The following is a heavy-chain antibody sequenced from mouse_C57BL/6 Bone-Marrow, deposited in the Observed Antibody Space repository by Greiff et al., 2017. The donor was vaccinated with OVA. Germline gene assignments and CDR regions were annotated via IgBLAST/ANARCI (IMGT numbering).Heavy chain of an antibody. Sequence: EVQLQQSGPELVKPGASVKMSCKASGYTFTDYYMHWVKQSHGKSLEWIGDIYPNNGGNGYNQKFKGKATLTVDKSSSTAYMELRSLTYEDSAFYYCARDGIYDGDPNSFGYWGQGTTLTVSS. CDR2: IYPNNGGN. J-gene: IGHJ2*01. CDR1: GYTFTDYY. V-gene: IGHV1-34*01. CDR3: ARDGIYDGDPNSFGY. D-gene: IGHD2-13*01.